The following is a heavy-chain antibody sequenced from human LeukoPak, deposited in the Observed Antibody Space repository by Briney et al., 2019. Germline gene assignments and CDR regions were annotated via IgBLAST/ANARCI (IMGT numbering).Heavy chain of an antibody. CDR2: IYYSGST. CDR3: ARGLYGYSYGLGFDY. CDR1: GGSISSSSYY. D-gene: IGHD5-18*01. V-gene: IGHV4-39*07. J-gene: IGHJ4*02. Sequence: SETLSLTCTVSGGSISSSSYYWGWIRQPPGKGLEWIGSIYYSGSTYYNPSLKSRVTISVDTSKNQFSLKLSSVTAADTAVYYCARGLYGYSYGLGFDYWGQGTLVTVSS.